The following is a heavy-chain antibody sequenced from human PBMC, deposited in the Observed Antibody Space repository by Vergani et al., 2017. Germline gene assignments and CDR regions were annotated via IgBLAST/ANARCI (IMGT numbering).Heavy chain of an antibody. J-gene: IGHJ6*02. V-gene: IGHV4-39*07. CDR2: IYYSGST. CDR3: AREGWSARSRLYYYYYGMDV. CDR1: GGSISSSSYY. D-gene: IGHD2-8*01. Sequence: QVQLQESGPGLVKPSETLSLTCTVSGGSISSSSYYWGWIRQPPGKGLEWIGSIYYSGSTYYNPSLKSRVTISVDTSKNQFSLKLSSLTAADTAVYYCAREGWSARSRLYYYYYGMDVWGQGTTVTVSS.